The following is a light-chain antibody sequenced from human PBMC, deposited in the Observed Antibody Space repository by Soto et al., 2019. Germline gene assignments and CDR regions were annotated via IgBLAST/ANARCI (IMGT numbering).Light chain of an antibody. CDR3: ATWDDSLGGPV. CDR2: RDN. CDR1: SSNIGRNY. J-gene: IGLJ2*01. Sequence: QSVLTQTPSASGTPGQRVNISCSGSSSNIGRNYVYWYHQFPGTAPKLLIYRDNERPSGVPDRFSGSKSGTSASLAISGLRSGDEADYHCATWDDSLGGPVFGGGTKLTVL. V-gene: IGLV1-47*01.